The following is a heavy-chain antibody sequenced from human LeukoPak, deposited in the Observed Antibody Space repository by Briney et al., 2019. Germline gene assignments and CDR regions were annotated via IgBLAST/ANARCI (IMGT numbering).Heavy chain of an antibody. CDR1: GFSFSSFT. J-gene: IGHJ2*01. Sequence: GGSLRLSCAASGFSFSSFTMNWVRQTPGQGLEWVSSMSSTSYFIYYADSVRGRFTISRDNSKNTLYLQMNSLRAEDTAVYYCAKKGEKTLRYFDLWGRGTLVTVSS. V-gene: IGHV3-21*04. CDR2: MSSTSYFI. CDR3: AKKGEKTLRYFDL.